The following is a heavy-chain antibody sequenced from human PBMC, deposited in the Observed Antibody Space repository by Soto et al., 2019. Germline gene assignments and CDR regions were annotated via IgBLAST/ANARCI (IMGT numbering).Heavy chain of an antibody. CDR2: IYTGDTP. CDR1: RFTVGSSY. CDR3: TRDLMDVVPPADDLFDP. J-gene: IGHJ5*02. D-gene: IGHD2-2*01. V-gene: IGHV3-53*01. Sequence: PGGSLRLSCAASRFTVGSSYVSWVRQAPGKGLEWVSVIYTGDTPYYADSVKGRFTISRDNSKNTLFLQMNSLRVEDTAVYYCTRDLMDVVPPADDLFDPWGQGILVTVYS.